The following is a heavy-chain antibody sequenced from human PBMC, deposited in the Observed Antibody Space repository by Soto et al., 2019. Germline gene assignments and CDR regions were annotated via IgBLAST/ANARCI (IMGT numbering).Heavy chain of an antibody. CDR1: GGSISSGGYY. V-gene: IGHV4-31*03. D-gene: IGHD3-3*01. Sequence: NPSETLSLTCTVSGGSISSGGYYWSWIRQHPGKGLEWIGYIYYSGSTYYNPSLKSRVTISVDTSKNQFSLKLSSVTAADTAVYYCARGRGRDTIFGVVMLDVWGQGTTVTVSS. CDR3: ARGRGRDTIFGVVMLDV. CDR2: IYYSGST. J-gene: IGHJ6*02.